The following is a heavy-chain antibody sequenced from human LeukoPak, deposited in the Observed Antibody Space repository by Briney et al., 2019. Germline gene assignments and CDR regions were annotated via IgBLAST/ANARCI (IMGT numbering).Heavy chain of an antibody. CDR2: IIPIFGTA. CDR1: RGTFSSYA. CDR3: ARTYGDYVGNYYYYMDV. Sequence: GASVKVSCKASRGTFSSYAISWVRQAPGQGLEWMGGIIPIFGTANYAQKFQGRVTITADKSTSTAYMELSSLRSEDTAVYYCARTYGDYVGNYYYYMDVWGKGTTVTVSS. J-gene: IGHJ6*03. D-gene: IGHD4-17*01. V-gene: IGHV1-69*06.